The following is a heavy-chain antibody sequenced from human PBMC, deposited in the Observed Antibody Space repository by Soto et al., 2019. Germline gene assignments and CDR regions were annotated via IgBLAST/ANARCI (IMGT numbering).Heavy chain of an antibody. CDR1: GFTVSSNY. CDR3: AKYYGPGH. V-gene: IGHV3-66*01. J-gene: IGHJ4*02. CDR2: IYGSSGGST. D-gene: IGHD3-10*01. Sequence: EVQLVESGGGMVQPGESLRLSCAVSGFTVSSNYMSWVRQAPGKGLEWVSLIYGSSGGSTYYADSVQGRFTMSRDNSKNTLDLQMNSLRAEDTAMYYCAKYYGPGHWGQGTLVSVSS.